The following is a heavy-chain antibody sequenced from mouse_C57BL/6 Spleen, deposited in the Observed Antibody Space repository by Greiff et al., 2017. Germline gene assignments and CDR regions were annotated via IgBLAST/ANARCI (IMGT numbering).Heavy chain of an antibody. CDR3: TTGDGNYAMDY. CDR1: GFNIKDYY. D-gene: IGHD2-1*01. Sequence: DVKLQESGAELVRPGASVKLSCTASGFNIKDYYMHWVKQRPEQGLEWIGRIDPEDGDTEYAPKFQGKATMTADTSSNTAYLQLGSLTSEDTAVYYCTTGDGNYAMDYWGQGTSVTVSS. V-gene: IGHV14-1*01. J-gene: IGHJ4*01. CDR2: IDPEDGDT.